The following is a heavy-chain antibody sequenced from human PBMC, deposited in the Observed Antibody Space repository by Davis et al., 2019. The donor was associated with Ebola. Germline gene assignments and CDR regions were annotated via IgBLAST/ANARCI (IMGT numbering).Heavy chain of an antibody. V-gene: IGHV3-23*01. CDR3: ARDSGWFGELLSYYFDY. CDR2: ISSSGDST. D-gene: IGHD3-10*01. CDR1: GFTFSSYA. J-gene: IGHJ4*02. Sequence: GGSLRLSCAASGFTFSSYAMSWVRQAPGKGLEWVSTISSSGDSTYDADSVKGRFTISRDNSKNSLYLQMNSLRAEDTAVYYCARDSGWFGELLSYYFDYWGQGTQVTVSS.